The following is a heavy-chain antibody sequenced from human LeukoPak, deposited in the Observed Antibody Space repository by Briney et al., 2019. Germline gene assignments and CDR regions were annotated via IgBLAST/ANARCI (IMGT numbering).Heavy chain of an antibody. V-gene: IGHV4-59*12. J-gene: IGHJ6*02. Sequence: SETLSLTCTVSGGSISGYYWSWIRQPPGKGLEYIGYIHYSGSTYYNPSLKSRVTISVDTSKNQFSLKLSSVTAADTAVYYRARDISSGYDYYYYYGMDVWGQGTTVTVSS. D-gene: IGHD5-12*01. CDR2: IHYSGST. CDR1: GGSISGYY. CDR3: ARDISSGYDYYYYYGMDV.